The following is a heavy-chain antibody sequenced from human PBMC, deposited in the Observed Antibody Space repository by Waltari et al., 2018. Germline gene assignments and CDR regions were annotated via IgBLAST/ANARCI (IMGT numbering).Heavy chain of an antibody. CDR2: INPNSGGT. J-gene: IGHJ3*02. CDR3: ASLRSWTGAFDI. Sequence: QVQLVQSGAEVKKPGASVKVSCKASGYTFTSYGISWVRQAPGQGLEWMGWINPNSGGTNYAQKFQGRVTMTRDTSISTAYMELSRLRSDDTAVYYCASLRSWTGAFDIWGQGTMVTVSS. D-gene: IGHD1-26*01. CDR1: GYTFTSYG. V-gene: IGHV1-2*02.